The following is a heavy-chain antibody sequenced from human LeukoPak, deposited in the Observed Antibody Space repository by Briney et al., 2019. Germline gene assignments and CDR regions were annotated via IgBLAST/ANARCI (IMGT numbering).Heavy chain of an antibody. J-gene: IGHJ5*02. D-gene: IGHD2-15*01. Sequence: SETLSLTCAVSGGSISSGGYSWSWIRQPPGKGLEWIGYIYHSGSTYYNPSLKSRVTISVDRSKNQFSLKLSSVTAADTAVYYCARGRAARLYNWFDPWGQGTLVTVSS. CDR3: ARGRAARLYNWFDP. V-gene: IGHV4-30-2*01. CDR2: IYHSGST. CDR1: GGSISSGGYS.